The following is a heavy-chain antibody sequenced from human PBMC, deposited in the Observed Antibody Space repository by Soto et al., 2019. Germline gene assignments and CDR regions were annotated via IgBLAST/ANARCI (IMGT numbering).Heavy chain of an antibody. V-gene: IGHV4-59*08. Sequence: SETLSLTCTVSGGSISSYYWSWIRQPPGKGLEWIGYIYYSGSTNYNPSLKGRVTISVDTSKNQFSLKPSSLSAAYTAVYYCARRYGSCFGYWGQGTLVTLSS. J-gene: IGHJ4*02. CDR2: IYYSGST. CDR3: ARRYGSCFGY. D-gene: IGHD5-18*01. CDR1: GGSISSYY.